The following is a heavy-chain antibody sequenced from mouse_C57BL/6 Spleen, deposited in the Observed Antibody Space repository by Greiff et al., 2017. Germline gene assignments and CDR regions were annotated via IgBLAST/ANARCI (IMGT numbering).Heavy chain of an antibody. CDR3: ARSAYASMDY. D-gene: IGHD1-1*01. V-gene: IGHV1-72*01. CDR2: IDPNSGGT. CDR1: GYTFTSYW. Sequence: QVQLKQPGAELVKPGASVKLSCKASGYTFTSYWMHWVKQRPGRGLEWIGRIDPNSGGTKYNEKFKGKATLTVDKPSSTAYLQLSSLTSEDSAVYYCARSAYASMDYWGQGTSVTVSS. J-gene: IGHJ4*01.